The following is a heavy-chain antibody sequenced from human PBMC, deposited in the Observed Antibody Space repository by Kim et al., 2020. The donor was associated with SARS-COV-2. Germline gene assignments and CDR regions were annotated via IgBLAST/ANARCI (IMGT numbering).Heavy chain of an antibody. J-gene: IGHJ4*02. D-gene: IGHD3-22*01. V-gene: IGHV3-23*01. CDR3: AKDTGDSRAFDY. Sequence: ADTRKGRLTISRDNSKNTLYLQMNSLRAEDTAVYYCAKDTGDSRAFDYWGQGTLVTVSS.